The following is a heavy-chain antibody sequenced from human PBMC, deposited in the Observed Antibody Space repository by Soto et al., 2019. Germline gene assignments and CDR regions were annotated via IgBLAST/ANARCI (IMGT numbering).Heavy chain of an antibody. Sequence: QVQLVQSGAEVKKPGSSVKVSCKAYGGTFSSYTISWVRQAPGQGLEWMGRIIPILGIANYAQKVQGRVTITADKYTITADMELSSLRSEDTAVSYCARELDPWGQGTLVTVSS. V-gene: IGHV1-69*08. CDR2: IIPILGIA. J-gene: IGHJ5*02. CDR3: ARELDP. CDR1: GGTFSSYT.